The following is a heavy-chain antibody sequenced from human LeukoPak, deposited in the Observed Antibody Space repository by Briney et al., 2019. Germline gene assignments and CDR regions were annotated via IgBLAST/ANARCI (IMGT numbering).Heavy chain of an antibody. D-gene: IGHD2-15*01. CDR2: IYTSGST. Sequence: PSETLSLTCTVSGGSISSYYWSWIRQPPGKGLEWIGYIYTSGSTNYNPSLKSRVTISIDTSKNQFSLKLSSVTAADTAVYYCARTSGYCSGGSCLYYFDYWGQGTLVTVSS. V-gene: IGHV4-4*09. CDR1: GGSISSYY. CDR3: ARTSGYCSGGSCLYYFDY. J-gene: IGHJ4*02.